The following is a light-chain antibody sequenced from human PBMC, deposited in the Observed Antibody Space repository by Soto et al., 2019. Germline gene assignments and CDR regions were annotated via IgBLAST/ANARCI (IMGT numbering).Light chain of an antibody. V-gene: IGLV2-14*03. CDR3: SSYTTSNTRQIV. CDR2: DVS. Sequence: QSALTQPASVSGSPGQSINISCTGTSSDVGGYNYVSWYQHHPGKAPKLIIYDVSNRPAGVSNPFSGSKSGNTASLTTSGHQPEDKADYYCSSYTTSNTRQIVFGTGTKVTVL. J-gene: IGLJ1*01. CDR1: SSDVGGYNY.